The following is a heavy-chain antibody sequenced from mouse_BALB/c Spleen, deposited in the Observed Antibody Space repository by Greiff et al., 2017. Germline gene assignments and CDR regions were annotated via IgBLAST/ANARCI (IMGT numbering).Heavy chain of an antibody. CDR3: AREDGYYPMDY. D-gene: IGHD2-3*01. J-gene: IGHJ4*01. V-gene: IGHV2-6-7*02. CDR1: GFSLTGYG. CDR2: IWGDGST. Sequence: VQLQESGPGLVAPSQSLSITCTVSGFSLTGYGVNWVRQPPGKGLEWLGMIWGDGSTDYNSALKSRLSISKDNSKSQVFLKMNSLQTDDTARYYCAREDGYYPMDYWGQGTSVTVSS.